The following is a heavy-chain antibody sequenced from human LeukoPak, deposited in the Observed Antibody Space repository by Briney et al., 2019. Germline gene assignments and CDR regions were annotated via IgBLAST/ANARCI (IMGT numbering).Heavy chain of an antibody. CDR1: GFTFSSYW. CDR2: ISGGGGST. CDR3: AKFAFGDSGSYSPVGYYGMDV. J-gene: IGHJ6*02. Sequence: GGSLRLSCAASGFTFSSYWMSWVRQAPGKGLEWVSAISGGGGSTYYADSVKGRFTISRDNSKNTLYLQMNSLRAEDTAVYYCAKFAFGDSGSYSPVGYYGMDVWGQGTTVTVSS. V-gene: IGHV3-23*01. D-gene: IGHD1-26*01.